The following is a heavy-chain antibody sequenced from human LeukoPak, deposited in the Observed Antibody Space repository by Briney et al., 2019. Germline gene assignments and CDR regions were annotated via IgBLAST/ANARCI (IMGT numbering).Heavy chain of an antibody. J-gene: IGHJ3*02. Sequence: GGSLRLSCAASGFTFSNYWMHWVRQAPGKGLVWVSRIDTDGSDTAYADSVKGRFTIPRDNAKNTVYLQMNSLRADDTAVYYCARVGKREEGYSPPDIWGQGTMVTVSS. CDR2: IDTDGSDT. D-gene: IGHD5-24*01. CDR3: ARVGKREEGYSPPDI. V-gene: IGHV3-74*01. CDR1: GFTFSNYW.